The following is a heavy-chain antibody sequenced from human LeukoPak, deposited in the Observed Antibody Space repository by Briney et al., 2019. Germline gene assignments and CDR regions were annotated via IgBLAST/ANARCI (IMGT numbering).Heavy chain of an antibody. V-gene: IGHV1-2*02. CDR1: GYTFTSYG. Sequence: ASVKVSCKASGYTFTSYGISWVRQAPGQGLEWMGWINSNSGRTHYIQDFQGRVTMTRDTSISTAYMEVGRLRSDDTAVYYCARGGKYGCSGGSCYADSWGQGTLVTVSS. D-gene: IGHD2-15*01. J-gene: IGHJ5*01. CDR3: ARGGKYGCSGGSCYADS. CDR2: INSNSGRT.